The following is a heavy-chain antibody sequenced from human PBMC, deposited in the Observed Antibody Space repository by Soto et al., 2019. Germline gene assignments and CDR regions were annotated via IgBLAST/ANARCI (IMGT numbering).Heavy chain of an antibody. D-gene: IGHD1-26*01. J-gene: IGHJ5*02. CDR3: ARAVPGIAWFDP. Sequence: GGSLRLSCAASGFTVSSNYMSWVRQAPGKGLEWVSVIYSGGSTYYADSVKGRFTISRDNSKNTLYLQMNSLRAEDTAVYYCARAVPGIAWFDPWGQGTLVTVSS. CDR2: IYSGGST. V-gene: IGHV3-53*01. CDR1: GFTVSSNY.